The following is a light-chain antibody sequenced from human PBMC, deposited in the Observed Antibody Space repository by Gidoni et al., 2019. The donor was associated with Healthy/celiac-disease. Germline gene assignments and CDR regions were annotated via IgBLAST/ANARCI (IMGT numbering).Light chain of an antibody. J-gene: IGKJ1*01. CDR3: QQSYSTLRT. V-gene: IGKV1-39*01. Sequence: IQMTKSPSSLSASVGDRVTITCRASQSISSYLNWYQQKPGKAPKLLIYAASSLQSGVPSRFSGSGSGTDFTLTISSLQSEDFATYYCQQSYSTLRTFGQGTKVEIK. CDR2: AAS. CDR1: QSISSY.